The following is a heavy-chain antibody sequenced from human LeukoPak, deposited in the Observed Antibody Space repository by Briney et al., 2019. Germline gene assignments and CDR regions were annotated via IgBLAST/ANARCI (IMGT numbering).Heavy chain of an antibody. D-gene: IGHD6-13*01. CDR3: ARAPSYSSSWPFDY. CDR1: GGTFSSYA. V-gene: IGHV1-69*05. CDR2: IIPIFGTA. J-gene: IGHJ4*02. Sequence: ASVKVSCKASGGTFSSYAISWVRQAPGQGLEWMGRIIPIFGTANYAQKFQGRVTITTDESTSTAYMELSSLRSEDTAVYYCARAPSYSSSWPFDYWGQGTLVTVSS.